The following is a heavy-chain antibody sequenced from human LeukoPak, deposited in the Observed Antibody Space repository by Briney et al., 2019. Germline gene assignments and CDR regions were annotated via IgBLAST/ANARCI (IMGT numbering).Heavy chain of an antibody. CDR1: GGSLSSYY. J-gene: IGHJ5*02. CDR3: ARRVIMSAAGVPDTWLDP. CDR2: MYVSRTT. Sequence: SETLSLTCTVSGGSLSSYYWNWIRQSAGKGLEWIGRMYVSRTTNYNPSLESRVTMSLDTSKNQFSLNLSSVTAADTAVYYCARRVIMSAAGVPDTWLDPWGQGILVTVSS. V-gene: IGHV4-4*07. D-gene: IGHD2-8*01.